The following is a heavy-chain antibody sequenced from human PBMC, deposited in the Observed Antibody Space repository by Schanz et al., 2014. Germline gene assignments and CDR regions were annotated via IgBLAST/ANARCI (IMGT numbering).Heavy chain of an antibody. V-gene: IGHV1-69*04. J-gene: IGHJ6*02. Sequence: QVQLVQSGAEVKKPGASVKVSCKASGGTFSSDTFSWVRQAPGQGLEWMGRIVPIAGITNYAQRFQGRVTITADKSSDTAYMELSSLRSEDTAVYYCARAKRFGDMDVWGQGTTVTVSS. D-gene: IGHD3-10*01. CDR1: GGTFSSDT. CDR3: ARAKRFGDMDV. CDR2: IVPIAGIT.